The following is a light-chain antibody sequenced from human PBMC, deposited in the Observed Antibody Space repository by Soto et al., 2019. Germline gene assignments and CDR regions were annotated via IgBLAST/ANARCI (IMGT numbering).Light chain of an antibody. CDR2: NND. CDR1: SSNIGSNI. Sequence: QAVVTQPPSASGTPGQRATISCSGSSSNIGSNIVNWYQQIPGAAPKLLIYNNDHRPSGVPDRFSGSKSGTSASLAISGLQSEDEANYFCAVWDDSRNGNWVFGGGTKLTVL. J-gene: IGLJ3*02. V-gene: IGLV1-44*01. CDR3: AVWDDSRNGNWV.